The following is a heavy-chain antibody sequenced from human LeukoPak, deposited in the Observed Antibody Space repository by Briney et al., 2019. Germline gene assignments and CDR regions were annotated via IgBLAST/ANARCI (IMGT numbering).Heavy chain of an antibody. J-gene: IGHJ5*02. CDR2: INHSGST. V-gene: IGHV4-34*01. D-gene: IGHD2-2*01. CDR1: GGSFSGYY. CDR3: ARVYCSGTSCYNWFDP. Sequence: PSETLSLTCAVYGGSFSGYYWSWIRQPPGKGLEWIGEINHSGSTNYNPSLKSRVTISVDTSKNQFSLKLSSVTAADTAVYYCARVYCSGTSCYNWFDPWGQGTLVTVSS.